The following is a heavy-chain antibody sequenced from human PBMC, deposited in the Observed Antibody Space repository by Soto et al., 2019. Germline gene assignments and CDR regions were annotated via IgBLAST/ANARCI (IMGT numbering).Heavy chain of an antibody. Sequence: QVQLVQSGAEVKKPGSSVKVSCKASGGTFSSYAISWVRQAPGQGLEWMGGIIRIFGTADYAQKFQGRVTITADESTSTAYMELSSLRYEDTAVYYCASHYDSSGYYYRGLDYWGQGTPVTVCS. CDR3: ASHYDSSGYYYRGLDY. V-gene: IGHV1-69*12. CDR1: GGTFSSYA. J-gene: IGHJ4*02. D-gene: IGHD3-22*01. CDR2: IIRIFGTA.